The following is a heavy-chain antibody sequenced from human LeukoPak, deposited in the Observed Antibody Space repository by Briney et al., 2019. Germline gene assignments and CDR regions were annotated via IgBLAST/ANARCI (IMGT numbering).Heavy chain of an antibody. J-gene: IGHJ6*04. Sequence: SETLSLTCAVYGGSFSGYYWSWIRQPPGKGLEWIGEINHSGSTNYNPSLKSRVTISVDTSKNQFSPKLSSVTAADTAVYYCARGRYCSSTSCYLYYGMDVWGKGTTVTVSS. CDR3: ARGRYCSSTSCYLYYGMDV. CDR2: INHSGST. D-gene: IGHD2-2*01. CDR1: GGSFSGYY. V-gene: IGHV4-34*01.